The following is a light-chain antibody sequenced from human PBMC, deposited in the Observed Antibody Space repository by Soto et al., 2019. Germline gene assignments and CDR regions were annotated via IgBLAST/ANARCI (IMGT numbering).Light chain of an antibody. V-gene: IGKV1-27*01. CDR3: QKYNSAPWT. CDR2: AAS. J-gene: IGKJ1*01. CDR1: QCISNY. Sequence: DMEMTQCRSAGSRSVRDRGTITWLASQCISNYLAWYQQYPGKVPKLLIYAASTLQSGVPSRFSGSGSGTYFTLTISSLQPEDVATYYSQKYNSAPWTFGQGTNVDIK.